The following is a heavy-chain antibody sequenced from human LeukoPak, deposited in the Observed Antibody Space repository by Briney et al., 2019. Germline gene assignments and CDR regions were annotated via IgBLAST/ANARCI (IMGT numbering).Heavy chain of an antibody. CDR1: GFTFSSYE. D-gene: IGHD6-13*01. Sequence: PGGSLRLSCAASGFTFSSYEMNWVRQAPRKGLDWVSGISASGGDTWYPDSVKGRFTISRDNSKNTLFLQMSSLRVEDTAMYYCAKDAAGPEYWGQGTLVTVSS. V-gene: IGHV3-23*01. CDR2: ISASGGDT. J-gene: IGHJ4*02. CDR3: AKDAAGPEY.